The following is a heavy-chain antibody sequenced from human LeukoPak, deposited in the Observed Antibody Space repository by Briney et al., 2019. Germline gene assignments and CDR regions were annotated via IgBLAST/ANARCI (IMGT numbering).Heavy chain of an antibody. CDR3: ARPYSSSWYYFDY. Sequence: GGSLRLSCAASGFTFSSYAMHWVRQAPGKGLEWVAVISYDGSNKYYADSVKGRFTISRDISKNTLYLQMISLKAEDTAVYYCARPYSSSWYYFDYWGQGTLVTVSS. CDR2: ISYDGSNK. V-gene: IGHV3-30-3*01. J-gene: IGHJ4*02. CDR1: GFTFSSYA. D-gene: IGHD6-13*01.